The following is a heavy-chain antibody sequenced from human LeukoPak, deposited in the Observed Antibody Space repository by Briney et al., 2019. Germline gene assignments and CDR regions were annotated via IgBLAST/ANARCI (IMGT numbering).Heavy chain of an antibody. Sequence: ASVKVSCKASGYTFTSYYMHWVRQAPGQGLEWMGIINPSGGSTSYAQKFQGRVTMTRDTSTSTVYTELSSLRSEDTAVYYCARRPRSPRTIFSLDYWGQGTLVTVSS. CDR1: GYTFTSYY. CDR2: INPSGGST. J-gene: IGHJ4*02. D-gene: IGHD3-9*01. CDR3: ARRPRSPRTIFSLDY. V-gene: IGHV1-46*01.